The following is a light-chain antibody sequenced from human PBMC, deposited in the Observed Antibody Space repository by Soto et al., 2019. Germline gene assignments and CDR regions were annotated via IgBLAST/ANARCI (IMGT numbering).Light chain of an antibody. V-gene: IGLV2-14*01. CDR3: SSYTSSSNLV. J-gene: IGLJ2*01. CDR1: SSDVGGYNY. Sequence: QSVLTQPASVSGSPGQSITISCTGTSSDVGGYNYVSWYQQHPGKAPKLMIYEVSNRPSGVSNRFSGSKSGNTASLTISGLQDEDEADYYCSSYTSSSNLVFGRGTKLTV. CDR2: EVS.